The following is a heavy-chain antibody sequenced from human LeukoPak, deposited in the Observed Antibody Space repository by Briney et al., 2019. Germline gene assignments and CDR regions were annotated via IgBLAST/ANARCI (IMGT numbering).Heavy chain of an antibody. CDR1: GFTLSSYA. Sequence: PGGSLILSCAASGFTLSSYAMSWVRQAPGKGLEWVSGISGSGGSTYYADSVKGRFSISRDNSKNTLYLQMNSLRAEDTAVYYCAKSRAEQYSYDAFDIWGQGTMVTVSS. J-gene: IGHJ3*02. D-gene: IGHD1/OR15-1a*01. V-gene: IGHV3-23*01. CDR2: ISGSGGST. CDR3: AKSRAEQYSYDAFDI.